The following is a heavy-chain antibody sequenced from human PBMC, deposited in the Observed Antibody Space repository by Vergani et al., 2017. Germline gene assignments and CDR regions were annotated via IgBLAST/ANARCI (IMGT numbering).Heavy chain of an antibody. Sequence: QVQLQESGPGLVKPSETLSLTCTVSGGSVSSGSYYWSWIRQPAGKGLEWIGYIYYSGITNYNPSLKSRVTISVDTSKNQFSLKLSSVTAADTAVYYCAMAFGGGWQESDAFDIWGQGTMVTVAS. CDR1: GGSVSSGSYY. V-gene: IGHV4-61*10. CDR2: IYYSGIT. D-gene: IGHD3-3*01. J-gene: IGHJ3*02. CDR3: AMAFGGGWQESDAFDI.